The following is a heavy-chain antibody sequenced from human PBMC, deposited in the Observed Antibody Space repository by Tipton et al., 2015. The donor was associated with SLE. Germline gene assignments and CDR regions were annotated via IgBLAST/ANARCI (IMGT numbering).Heavy chain of an antibody. J-gene: IGHJ4*02. CDR1: GGSISSYY. CDR3: ARRMVFGGDYFDY. CDR2: IYYSGST. D-gene: IGHD3-10*02. Sequence: TLSLTCTVSGGSISSYYWSWIRQPPGKGLEWIGYIYYSGSTNYNPSLKSRVTISVDTSKNQVSLKLSSVTAADTAVYYCARRMVFGGDYFDYWGQGTLVTVSS. V-gene: IGHV4-59*08.